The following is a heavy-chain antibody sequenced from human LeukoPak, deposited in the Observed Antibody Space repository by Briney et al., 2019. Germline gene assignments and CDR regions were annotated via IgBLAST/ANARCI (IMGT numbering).Heavy chain of an antibody. CDR3: ARDRLDYYGSGSYKY. CDR1: GYTFTSYG. J-gene: IGHJ4*02. CDR2: ISAYNGNT. Sequence: ASVKVSCKASGYTFTSYGISWVRQAPRQGLEWTGSISAYNGNTNYAQKLQGRVTMTTDTSTSTAYMELRSLRSDDTAVYYCARDRLDYYGSGSYKYWGQGTLVTVSS. V-gene: IGHV1-18*01. D-gene: IGHD3-10*01.